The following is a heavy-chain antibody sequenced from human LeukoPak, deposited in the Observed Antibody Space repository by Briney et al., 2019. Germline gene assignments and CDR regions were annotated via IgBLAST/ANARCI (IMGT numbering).Heavy chain of an antibody. CDR3: AKDISYYGSGSFPN. V-gene: IGHV3-9*01. CDR1: GFTFDDYA. CDR2: ISWNSGSI. J-gene: IGHJ4*02. D-gene: IGHD3-10*01. Sequence: GRSLRLSCAASGFTFDDYAMHWVRQAPGKGLEWVSGISWNSGSIGYADSVKGRFTISRDNAKNSLYLQMNSLRAVDTALYYCAKDISYYGSGSFPNWGQGTLVTVSS.